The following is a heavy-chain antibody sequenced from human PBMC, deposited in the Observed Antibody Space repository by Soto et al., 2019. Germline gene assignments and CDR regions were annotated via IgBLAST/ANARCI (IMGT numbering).Heavy chain of an antibody. Sequence: SETLSLTCAVYGGSFSTYYWSWIRQPPGKGLEWIGEINHSGSTNFNPSLKSRVTTSVDTSKNQFSLKLTSVTAADTAVYFCARGRKEYRSSWYVDWGQGTLVTVYS. CDR1: GGSFSTYY. CDR2: INHSGST. CDR3: ARGRKEYRSSWYVD. V-gene: IGHV4-34*01. D-gene: IGHD6-13*01. J-gene: IGHJ4*02.